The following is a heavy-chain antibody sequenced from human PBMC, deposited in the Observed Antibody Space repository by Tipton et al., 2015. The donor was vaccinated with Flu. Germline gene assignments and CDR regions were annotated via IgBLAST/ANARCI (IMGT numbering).Heavy chain of an antibody. CDR1: GGSISSYY. D-gene: IGHD3/OR15-3a*01. J-gene: IGHJ4*02. CDR3: ARDDFSVPPALRY. V-gene: IGHV4-59*12. CDR2: FYYSGTT. Sequence: GLVKPSETLSLSCSVSGGSISSYYWGWVRQPPGKGLEWIGYFYYSGTTNYNPSLQSRVTISVDRSKNQFSVQLTSVTAADTAVYFCARDDFSVPPALRYWGQGILVTASS.